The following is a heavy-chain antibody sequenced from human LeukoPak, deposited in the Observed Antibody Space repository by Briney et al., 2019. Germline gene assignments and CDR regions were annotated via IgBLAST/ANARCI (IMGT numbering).Heavy chain of an antibody. CDR3: SRESGVFRPFGY. Sequence: PSGTLSLTCDVSGGSSSNTNWWSWVRQPPGQGLEWIGEVSLAGQTNYNPSLNGRVTMSLDESSNQLSLKLTSVTAADTAIYYCSRESGVFRPFGYWGEETLVIVPS. V-gene: IGHV4-4*02. D-gene: IGHD1-26*01. CDR1: GGSSSNTNW. CDR2: VSLAGQT. J-gene: IGHJ4*02.